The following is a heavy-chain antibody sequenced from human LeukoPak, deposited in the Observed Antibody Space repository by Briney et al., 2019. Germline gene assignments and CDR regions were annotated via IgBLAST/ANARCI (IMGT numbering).Heavy chain of an antibody. CDR2: INAGNGNT. Sequence: ASVKVSCKASGYTFTHYAIHWVRQAPGQRLEWMGWINAGNGNTRYSQEFQGRVTITTDTSASTAYMELSSLRSEDMAVYYCARASGYSLFLFDYWGQGTLVTVSS. CDR3: ARASGYSLFLFDY. D-gene: IGHD1-26*01. J-gene: IGHJ4*02. V-gene: IGHV1-3*03. CDR1: GYTFTHYA.